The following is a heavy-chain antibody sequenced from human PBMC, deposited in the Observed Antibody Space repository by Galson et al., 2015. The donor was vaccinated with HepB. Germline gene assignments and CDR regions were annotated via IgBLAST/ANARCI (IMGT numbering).Heavy chain of an antibody. CDR3: VTGYDLLTGAFDF. J-gene: IGHJ4*02. D-gene: IGHD3-9*01. V-gene: IGHV3-15*01. CDR2: SKSKITGAIRDHAAPVTDGTTI. Sequence: SLRLSCAASGFTFNTAWMHWARQAPGKGLEWVGRSKSKITGAIRDHAAPVTDGTTIDYAAPVKGRFTISRDNSKNTLFLELNSLKSEDTAIYYCVTGYDLLTGAFDFWGQGTLVSVSS. CDR1: GFTFNTAW.